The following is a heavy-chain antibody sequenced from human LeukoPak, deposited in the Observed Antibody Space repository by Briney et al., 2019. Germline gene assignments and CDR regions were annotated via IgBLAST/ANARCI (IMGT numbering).Heavy chain of an antibody. CDR1: GFTFSSYS. J-gene: IGHJ5*02. V-gene: IGHV3-48*01. Sequence: SGGSLRLSCAASGFTFSSYSMNWVRQAPGKGLEWVSYISSSSSTIYYADSVKGRFTISRDNAKNSLYLQMNSLRAEDTAVYYCAREVRQEPDCSSTSCDPNWFDPWGQGTLVTVSS. CDR3: AREVRQEPDCSSTSCDPNWFDP. CDR2: ISSSSSTI. D-gene: IGHD2-2*01.